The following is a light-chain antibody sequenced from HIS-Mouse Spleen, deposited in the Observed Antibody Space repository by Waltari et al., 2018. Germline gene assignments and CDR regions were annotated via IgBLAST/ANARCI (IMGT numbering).Light chain of an antibody. V-gene: IGLV2-23*01. CDR3: CSYAGSSTWV. CDR1: SSHVGLYNF. J-gene: IGLJ3*02. Sequence: QPALTHPASVSGSPGQSTTTPCTGTSSHVGLYNFVSWYQQHPGKAPKLMIYEGSKRPSGVSNRFSGSKSGNTASLTISGLQAEDEADYYCCSYAGSSTWVFGGGTKLTVL. CDR2: EGS.